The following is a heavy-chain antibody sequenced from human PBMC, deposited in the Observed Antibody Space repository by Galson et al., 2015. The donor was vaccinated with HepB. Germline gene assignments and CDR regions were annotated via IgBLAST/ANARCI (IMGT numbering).Heavy chain of an antibody. J-gene: IGHJ6*02. Sequence: TLSLTCSVSGGSISSSCCHWGWIRQPPGKALEWIGSLYYSGKNHYNPTLKSRVTISVDTSKNQFSLKLSSVTAADTAVYYCARQTVIHNYGMDVWGQGTTVTVSS. CDR2: LYYSGKN. D-gene: IGHD2-21*01. V-gene: IGHV4-39*01. CDR3: ARQTVIHNYGMDV. CDR1: GGSISSSCCH.